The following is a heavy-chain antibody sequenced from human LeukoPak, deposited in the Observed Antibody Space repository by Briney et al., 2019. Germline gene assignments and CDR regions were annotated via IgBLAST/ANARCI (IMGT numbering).Heavy chain of an antibody. CDR2: IYYGGTT. CDR1: GGSFSGYY. CDR3: ARDFSGYATFDY. D-gene: IGHD5-12*01. J-gene: IGHJ4*02. Sequence: PSETLSLTCAVYGGSFSGYYWSWIRQRPGQGLEWIGYIYYGGTTVYNPPLESRAFISVDTSQNQFSLRLTSVTAADTAVYYCARDFSGYATFDYWGQGTLVTVPS. V-gene: IGHV4-34*09.